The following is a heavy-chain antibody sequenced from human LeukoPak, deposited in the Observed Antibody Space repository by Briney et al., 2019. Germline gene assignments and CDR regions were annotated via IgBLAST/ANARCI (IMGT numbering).Heavy chain of an antibody. D-gene: IGHD3-22*01. CDR3: VRLRRNSDRSGFYYYYDN. CDR2: INTVASYI. Sequence: PGGSLRLSCAASGFTFTSYSFNWVRQAPGKGLEWVSSINTVASYIYYADSVKGRFTVSRDDADNSLYLQMNSLRAEDTAVYFCVRLRRNSDRSGFYYYYDNWGQGTLVTVSS. J-gene: IGHJ4*02. CDR1: GFTFTSYS. V-gene: IGHV3-21*01.